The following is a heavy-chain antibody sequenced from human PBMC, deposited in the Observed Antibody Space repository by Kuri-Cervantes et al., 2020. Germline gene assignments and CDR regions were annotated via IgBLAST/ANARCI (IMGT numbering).Heavy chain of an antibody. V-gene: IGHV3-21*01. CDR1: GFTFSSYS. Sequence: GESLKISCAASGFTFSSYSMNWVRQAPGKGLEWVSSISSSSSYIYYADSVKGRFTTSRDNAKNSLSLQMNSLRAEDTAVYYCARSRVVAGRTGRNYYYYYGMDVWGQGTTVTVSS. CDR3: ARSRVVAGRTGRNYYYYYGMDV. D-gene: IGHD2-15*01. J-gene: IGHJ6*02. CDR2: ISSSSSYI.